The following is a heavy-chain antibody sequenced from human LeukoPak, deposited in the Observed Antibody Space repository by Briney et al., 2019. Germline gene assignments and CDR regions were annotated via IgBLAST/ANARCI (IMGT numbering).Heavy chain of an antibody. CDR2: IYYSGST. D-gene: IGHD2-2*01. J-gene: IGHJ5*02. Sequence: SETLSLTCTVSGGSVSSGSYYWSWIRQPPGTGLEWIGYIYYSGSTNYNPSLKSRVTISVDTSKNQFSLKLSSVTAADTAVYYCAREWNDCSSTSCFNWFDPWGQGTLVTVSS. CDR3: AREWNDCSSTSCFNWFDP. CDR1: GGSVSSGSYY. V-gene: IGHV4-61*01.